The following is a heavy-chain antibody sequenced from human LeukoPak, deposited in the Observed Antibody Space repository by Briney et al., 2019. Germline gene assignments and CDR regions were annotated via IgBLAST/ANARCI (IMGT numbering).Heavy chain of an antibody. V-gene: IGHV3-7*01. CDR1: GFTFSSSW. D-gene: IGHD6-19*01. Sequence: GGSLRLSCAASGFTFSSSWMSWVRQAPGKGLEWVANIKQDGSEKYYVDSVKGRFTISRDNTKNSLYLQMDSLRAEDTAVYYCARISIAVAGADYWGQGTLVTFSS. CDR3: ARISIAVAGADY. CDR2: IKQDGSEK. J-gene: IGHJ4*02.